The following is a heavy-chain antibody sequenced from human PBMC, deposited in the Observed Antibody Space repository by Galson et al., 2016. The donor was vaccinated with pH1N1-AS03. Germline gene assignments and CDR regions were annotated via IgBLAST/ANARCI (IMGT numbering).Heavy chain of an antibody. CDR1: GYISTGFY. CDR2: INPNSGVT. Sequence: SVKVSCKASGYISTGFYVHWVRQAPGQGLEWMGWINPNSGVTNYAQKFQAWVTMTGDTSISTAYMELYGLKSDDTAVYYCARDPRGPCSSAHCPTTYYSGMDVWGQGTTVIVSS. J-gene: IGHJ6*02. CDR3: ARDPRGPCSSAHCPTTYYSGMDV. D-gene: IGHD1-26*01. V-gene: IGHV1-2*04.